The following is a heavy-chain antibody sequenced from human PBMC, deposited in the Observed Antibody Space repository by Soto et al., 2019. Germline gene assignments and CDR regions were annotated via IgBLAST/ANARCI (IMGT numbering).Heavy chain of an antibody. CDR3: ARGWEVPAETIDY. D-gene: IGHD2-2*01. J-gene: IGHJ4*02. V-gene: IGHV1-8*01. Sequence: QIHLVQSGAEVKKPGTSVKVSCKSSGYTFTSYDINWVRQATGQWLEWVGWMNPNSGNTGYAQKFQGRVTMTRNTYITTAYMELSSLTSEETAVYYCARGWEVPAETIDYWGQGTLVTVSS. CDR2: MNPNSGNT. CDR1: GYTFTSYD.